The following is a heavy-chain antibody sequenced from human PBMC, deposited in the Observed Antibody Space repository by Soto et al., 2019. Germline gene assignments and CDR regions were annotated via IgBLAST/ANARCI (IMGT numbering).Heavy chain of an antibody. D-gene: IGHD2-2*01. Sequence: QVQLVQSGAEVKKPGSSVKVSCKASGGTFSSYAISWVRQAPGQGLEWMGGIIPISGTANYEPKSQGRVSMTSDEGTRTVFMEPIGLRSEATAVYFCVRSQGRSTSLVIYDYFYYGMDVWGQGTTVTVSS. CDR1: GGTFSSYA. CDR2: IIPISGTA. V-gene: IGHV1-69*01. CDR3: VRSQGRSTSLVIYDYFYYGMDV. J-gene: IGHJ6*02.